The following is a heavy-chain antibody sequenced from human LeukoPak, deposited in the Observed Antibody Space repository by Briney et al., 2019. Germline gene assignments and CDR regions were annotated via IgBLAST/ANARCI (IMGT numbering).Heavy chain of an antibody. J-gene: IGHJ4*02. CDR3: ARERRFGDLLLFDY. D-gene: IGHD3-10*01. CDR1: GYTFTAYY. CDR2: INPNSGDT. V-gene: IGHV1-2*06. Sequence: ASVKVSCKASGYTFTAYYMHWMRQAPGQGLEWMGRINPNSGDTNYAQNFQGRVTMTRDTSGSTSNMELSRLRSDDSAVYYCARERRFGDLLLFDYWGQGTLVTVSS.